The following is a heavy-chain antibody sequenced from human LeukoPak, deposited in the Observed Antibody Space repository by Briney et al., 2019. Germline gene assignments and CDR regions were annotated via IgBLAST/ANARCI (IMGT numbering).Heavy chain of an antibody. D-gene: IGHD6-6*01. CDR3: AVSVEQLVAARPDRLGYFDY. V-gene: IGHV1-69*13. Sequence: SVKVSCKASGYTFTSYGISWVRQAPGQGLEWMGGIIPIFGTANYAQKFQGRVTITADESTSTAYMELSSLRSEDTAVYYCAVSVEQLVAARPDRLGYFDYWGQGTLVTVSS. J-gene: IGHJ4*02. CDR2: IIPIFGTA. CDR1: GYTFTSYG.